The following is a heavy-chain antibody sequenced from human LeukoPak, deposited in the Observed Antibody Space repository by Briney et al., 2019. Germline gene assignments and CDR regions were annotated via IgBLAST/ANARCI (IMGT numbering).Heavy chain of an antibody. CDR1: GGSVSSSY. J-gene: IGHJ6*03. CDR3: ARTLIAAAAYGRMGYYYYYMDV. Sequence: ASETLSLTCTVSGGSVSSSYWSWIRQPPGKGLEWIGEINHSGSTNYNPSLKSRVTISVDTSKNQFSLKLSSVTAADTAVYYCARTLIAAAAYGRMGYYYYYMDVWGKGTTVTVSS. D-gene: IGHD6-13*01. V-gene: IGHV4-34*01. CDR2: INHSGST.